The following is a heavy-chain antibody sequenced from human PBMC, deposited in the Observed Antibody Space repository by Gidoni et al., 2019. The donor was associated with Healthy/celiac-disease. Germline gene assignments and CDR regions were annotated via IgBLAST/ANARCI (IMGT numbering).Heavy chain of an antibody. V-gene: IGHV1-8*01. J-gene: IGHJ6*02. CDR2: MNPNSGNT. CDR1: GYTFTSYD. D-gene: IGHD2-15*01. Sequence: QVQLVQSGAEVKKPGASVKVSCKASGYTFTSYDINWVRQATGQGLEWMGWMNPNSGNTGYAQKFQGRVTMTRNTSISTAYMELSSLRSEDTAVYYCARAHEDIVVVVAAQGYGMDVWGQGTTVTVSS. CDR3: ARAHEDIVVVVAAQGYGMDV.